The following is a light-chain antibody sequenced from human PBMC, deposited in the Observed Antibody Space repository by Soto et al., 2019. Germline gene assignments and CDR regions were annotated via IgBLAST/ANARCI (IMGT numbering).Light chain of an antibody. CDR2: GSS. Sequence: EIVMTQSPATLSVSPGERATLSCRASQSVGRNLAWYQQKPGQAPRLLIYGSSTTATGIPARFSGSGSGTEFTLTISSLQSEDFAVYYCQQYNNWPPYTFGQGTKLEI. V-gene: IGKV3-15*01. CDR1: QSVGRN. J-gene: IGKJ2*01. CDR3: QQYNNWPPYT.